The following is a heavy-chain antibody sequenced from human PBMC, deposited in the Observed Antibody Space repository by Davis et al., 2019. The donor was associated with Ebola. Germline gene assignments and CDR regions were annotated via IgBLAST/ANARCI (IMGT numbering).Heavy chain of an antibody. D-gene: IGHD6-6*01. V-gene: IGHV4-34*01. CDR2: INHSGST. Sequence: SETLSLTCAVYGGSFSGYYWSWIRQPPGKGLEWIGEINHSGSTNYNSSLKSRVTISVDTSKNQFSLKLSSVTAADTAVYYCARGSSSSSGYYYYGMDVWGQGATVTVSS. CDR1: GGSFSGYY. J-gene: IGHJ6*02. CDR3: ARGSSSSSGYYYYGMDV.